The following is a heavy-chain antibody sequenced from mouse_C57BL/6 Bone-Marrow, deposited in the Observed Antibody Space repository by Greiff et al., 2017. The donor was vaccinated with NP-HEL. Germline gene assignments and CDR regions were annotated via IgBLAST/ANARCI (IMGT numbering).Heavy chain of an antibody. CDR2: IYYSGTI. V-gene: IGHV3-5*01. D-gene: IGHD2-12*01. Sequence: VQLKESGPGLVKPSQTVFLTCTVTGISITTGNYRWSWIRQFPGNKLEWIGYIYYSGTITYNPSLTSRTTITRDTPKNQFFLEMNSLTAEDTATYYCARYDGDYYAMDYWGQGTSVTVSS. CDR1: GISITTGNYR. CDR3: ARYDGDYYAMDY. J-gene: IGHJ4*01.